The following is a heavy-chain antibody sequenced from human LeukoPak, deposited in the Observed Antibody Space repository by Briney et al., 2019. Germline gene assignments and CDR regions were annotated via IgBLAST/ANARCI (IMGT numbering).Heavy chain of an antibody. J-gene: IGHJ4*02. CDR1: GYTFTSYG. CDR2: ISAYNGNT. CDR3: AREVWFGELSERTLDY. V-gene: IGHV1-18*01. Sequence: ASVKVSCKASGYTFTSYGISWVRPAPGQGREWMGWISAYNGNTNYAQKLQGRGTMTTDTSKSTAYMELRSLRSDDTAVYYCAREVWFGELSERTLDYWGQGTLVTVSS. D-gene: IGHD3-10*01.